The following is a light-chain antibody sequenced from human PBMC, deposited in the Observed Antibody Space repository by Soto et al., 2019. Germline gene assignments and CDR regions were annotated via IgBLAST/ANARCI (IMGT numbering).Light chain of an antibody. J-gene: IGKJ4*01. CDR1: QSINIY. CDR2: TAS. Sequence: GDRVTITCRASQSINIYLNWYQHKPGKAPKLLISTASRLQSGVPSRFSGSGSGTDFTLTINSLQPEDFATYYCQHYYTTPTFCGGTKAEIK. V-gene: IGKV1-39*01. CDR3: QHYYTTPT.